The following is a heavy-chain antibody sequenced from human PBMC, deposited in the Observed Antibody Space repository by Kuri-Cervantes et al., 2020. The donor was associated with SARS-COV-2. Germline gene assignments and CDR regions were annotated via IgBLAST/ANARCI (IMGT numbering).Heavy chain of an antibody. CDR2: ISYDGSNK. D-gene: IGHD3-16*02. CDR1: GFTFSSYA. J-gene: IGHJ4*02. Sequence: GESLKISCAASGFTFSSYAMHWVRQAPGKGLEWVAVISYDGSNKYYADSVKGRFTISRDNSKNTLYLQMNSLKTEDTAVYYCTTDRIYDYVWGSYRIFDYWGQGTLVTVSS. V-gene: IGHV3-30*04. CDR3: TTDRIYDYVWGSYRIFDY.